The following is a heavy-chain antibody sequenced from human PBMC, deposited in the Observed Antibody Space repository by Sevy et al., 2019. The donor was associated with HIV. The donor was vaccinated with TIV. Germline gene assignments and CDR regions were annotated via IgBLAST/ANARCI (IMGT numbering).Heavy chain of an antibody. V-gene: IGHV1-69*13. Sequence: ASVKVSCKASGGTFSSYAISWVRQAPGQGLEWMGGIIPIFGTANYAQKFQGRVTITADESTSTAYMELSSLRSEDTAVYYCARSARELKYCSGGSRYSVGIDCWGQGTLVTVSS. CDR1: GGTFSSYA. CDR2: IIPIFGTA. CDR3: ARSARELKYCSGGSRYSVGIDC. J-gene: IGHJ4*02. D-gene: IGHD2-15*01.